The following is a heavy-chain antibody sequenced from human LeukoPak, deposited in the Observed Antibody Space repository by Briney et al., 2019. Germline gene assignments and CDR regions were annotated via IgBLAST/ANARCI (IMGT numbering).Heavy chain of an antibody. D-gene: IGHD6-13*01. Sequence: GGSLRLSCAASGFTVSSNYMSWVRQAPGKGLEWVSVIYSGGSTYYADSVKGRFTTSRDNSKNTLYLQMNSLRAEDTAVYYCARDLAAAGTKIDYWGQGTLVTVSS. CDR1: GFTVSSNY. CDR2: IYSGGST. CDR3: ARDLAAAGTKIDY. V-gene: IGHV3-66*01. J-gene: IGHJ4*02.